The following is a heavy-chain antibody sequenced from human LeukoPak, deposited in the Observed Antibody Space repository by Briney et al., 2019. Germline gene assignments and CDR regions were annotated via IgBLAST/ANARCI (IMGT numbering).Heavy chain of an antibody. J-gene: IGHJ4*01. CDR3: ASKYYDILTGYPY. Sequence: SVKVSCKASGGTFSSYAISWVRQAPGQGLEWMGGIIPIFGTANYAQKFQGRVTITADKSTSTAYMELSSLRSEDTAVYYCASKYYDILTGYPYWGHGTLVTVSS. CDR1: GGTFSSYA. D-gene: IGHD3-9*01. V-gene: IGHV1-69*06. CDR2: IIPIFGTA.